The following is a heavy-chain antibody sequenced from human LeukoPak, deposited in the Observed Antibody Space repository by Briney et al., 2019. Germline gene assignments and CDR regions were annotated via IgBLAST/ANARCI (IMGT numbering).Heavy chain of an antibody. J-gene: IGHJ4*02. D-gene: IGHD3-22*01. V-gene: IGHV1-69*13. Sequence: GASVKVSCKASGGTFSSYAISWVRQAPGQGLEWMGGIIPIFGTANYAQKFQGRVTITADESTSTAYMELSSLRSEDTAVYYCARSSGYYLYFDYWGQGTPVTVSS. CDR3: ARSSGYYLYFDY. CDR1: GGTFSSYA. CDR2: IIPIFGTA.